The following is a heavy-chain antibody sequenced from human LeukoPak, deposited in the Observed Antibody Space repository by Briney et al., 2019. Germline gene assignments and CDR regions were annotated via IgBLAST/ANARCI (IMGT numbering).Heavy chain of an antibody. CDR1: GFIFSSYW. D-gene: IGHD3-3*01. J-gene: IGHJ4*02. CDR2: IKQDGSEK. Sequence: GGSLRLSCAASGFIFSSYWMSWVRQAPGKGLEWVANIKQDGSEKYYVDSVKGRFTISRDNAKNSLYLQMNSLRAEDTAVYYCERDRSYDFWSGYTFDYWGQGTLVTVSS. V-gene: IGHV3-7*01. CDR3: ERDRSYDFWSGYTFDY.